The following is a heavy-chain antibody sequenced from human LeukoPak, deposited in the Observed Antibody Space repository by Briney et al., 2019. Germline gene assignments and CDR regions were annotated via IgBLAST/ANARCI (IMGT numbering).Heavy chain of an antibody. CDR3: ARHGRGVALRIQIDY. CDR1: GXSISSYY. J-gene: IGHJ4*02. Sequence: SETLSLTCTVSGXSISSYYWSWIRQPPGKGLEWIGYIYYSGSTNYNPSLKSRVTISVDTSKNQFSLKLSSVTAADTAVYYCARHGRGVALRIQIDYWGQGTLVTVSS. D-gene: IGHD3-10*01. CDR2: IYYSGST. V-gene: IGHV4-59*08.